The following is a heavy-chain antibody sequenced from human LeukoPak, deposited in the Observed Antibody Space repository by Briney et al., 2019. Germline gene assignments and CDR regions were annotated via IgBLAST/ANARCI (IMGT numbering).Heavy chain of an antibody. Sequence: GESLRLSCVASGFPFSSYWMTWVRQAPGKGLEWVANIKQDGSKKSYVDSVKGRFTISRDNAKNSLYLQMNSLRAEDTAIYYRTRVGYIDEGIDYWGQGTLVTVSS. V-gene: IGHV3-7*04. CDR3: TRVGYIDEGIDY. CDR2: IKQDGSKK. J-gene: IGHJ4*02. D-gene: IGHD5-24*01. CDR1: GFPFSSYW.